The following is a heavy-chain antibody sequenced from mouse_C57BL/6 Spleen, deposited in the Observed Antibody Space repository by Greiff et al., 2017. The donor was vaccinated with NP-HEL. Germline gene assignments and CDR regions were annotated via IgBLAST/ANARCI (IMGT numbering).Heavy chain of an antibody. V-gene: IGHV1-26*01. CDR3: ARRYSSNSLRYIDV. J-gene: IGHJ1*03. CDR2: INPNNGGT. Sequence: EVQLQQSGPELVKPGASVKISCKASGYTFTDYYMNWVKQSPGKSLEWIGDINPNNGGTSYNQKFKGKAPLTVDKSSSTAYMELRSLTSEDSAVYYRARRYSSNSLRYIDVWGKGTTVTVSS. D-gene: IGHD2-5*01. CDR1: GYTFTDYY.